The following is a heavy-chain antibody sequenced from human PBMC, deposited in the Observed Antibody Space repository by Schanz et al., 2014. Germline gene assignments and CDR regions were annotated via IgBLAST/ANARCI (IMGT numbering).Heavy chain of an antibody. V-gene: IGHV3-33*08. CDR1: GITFSSHS. CDR2: ISYDGSKK. CDR3: ARDFLLEQLGYSHYYYAMDV. J-gene: IGHJ6*02. D-gene: IGHD2-15*01. Sequence: QVQLVESGGGVVQPGRSLRLSCAASGITFSSHSFNWVRQAPGKGLEWVGVISYDGSKKSYADSVKGRFTISRDNAKNSLFLQMNSLRAEDTAVYYCARDFLLEQLGYSHYYYAMDVWGQGTTXTVSS.